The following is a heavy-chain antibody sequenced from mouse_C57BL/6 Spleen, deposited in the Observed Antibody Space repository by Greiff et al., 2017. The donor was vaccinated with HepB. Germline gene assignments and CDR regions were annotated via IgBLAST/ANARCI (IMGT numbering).Heavy chain of an antibody. CDR2: INPNNGGT. V-gene: IGHV1-18*01. Sequence: VHVKQSGPELVKPGASVKIPCKASGYTFTDYNMDWVKQSHGKSLEWIGDINPNNGGTIYNQKFKGKATLTVDKSSSTAYMELRSLTSEDTAVYYCARAVLSMDYWGQGTSVTVSS. J-gene: IGHJ4*01. CDR3: ARAVLSMDY. CDR1: GYTFTDYN. D-gene: IGHD1-1*01.